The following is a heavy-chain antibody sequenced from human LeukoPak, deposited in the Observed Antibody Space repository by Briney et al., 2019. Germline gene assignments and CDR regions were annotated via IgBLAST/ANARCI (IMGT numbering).Heavy chain of an antibody. V-gene: IGHV4-39*07. Sequence: SETLSLTCTVSGGSISSGSYYWSWIRQPAGKGLEWIGRIYYSGSTYYNPSLKSRVTISVDTSKNQFSLKLSSVTAADTAVYYCARGPVVTSDFDYWGQGTLVTVSS. CDR3: ARGPVVTSDFDY. CDR1: GGSISSGSYY. J-gene: IGHJ4*02. D-gene: IGHD4-23*01. CDR2: IYYSGST.